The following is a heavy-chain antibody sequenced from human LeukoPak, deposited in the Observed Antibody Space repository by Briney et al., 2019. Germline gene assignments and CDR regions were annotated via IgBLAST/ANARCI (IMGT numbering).Heavy chain of an antibody. J-gene: IGHJ4*02. V-gene: IGHV4-34*01. Sequence: SETLSLTCAVYGGSFSGYYWSWIRQPPGKGLEWIGEINHSGSTNYNPSLKSRVTISVDTSKNQFSLKLSSVTAADTAVYYCARGHLYGGNLYYFDYWGRGTLVTVSS. D-gene: IGHD4-23*01. CDR3: ARGHLYGGNLYYFDY. CDR1: GGSFSGYY. CDR2: INHSGST.